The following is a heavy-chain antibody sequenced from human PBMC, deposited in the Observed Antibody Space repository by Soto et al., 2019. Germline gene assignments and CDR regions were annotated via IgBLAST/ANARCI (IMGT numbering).Heavy chain of an antibody. V-gene: IGHV4-39*01. CDR1: RPSPSVSTLL. J-gene: IGHJ5*02. CDR2: MYYSGST. Sequence: LTPNPPRPSPSVSTLLLDWTPQPPGKGLEWIGTMYYSGSTYYNPSLKSRVTISINTSNNQCSLKLSSVTAADTAVYYCASTIFPPSEWCEPWGQGTLVTVS. D-gene: IGHD3-3*01. CDR3: ASTIFPPSEWCEP.